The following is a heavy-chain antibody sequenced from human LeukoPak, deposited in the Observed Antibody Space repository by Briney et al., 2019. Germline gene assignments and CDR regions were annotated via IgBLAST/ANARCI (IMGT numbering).Heavy chain of an antibody. CDR3: ARGIAAAGAFDY. J-gene: IGHJ4*02. D-gene: IGHD6-13*01. CDR2: IIPILGIA. V-gene: IGHV1-69*04. Sequence: SVKVSCKASGGTLSSYAISWVRQAPGQGLEWMGRIIPILGIANYAQKFQGRVTITADKSTSTAYMELSSLRSEDTAVYYCARGIAAAGAFDYWGQGTLVTVSS. CDR1: GGTLSSYA.